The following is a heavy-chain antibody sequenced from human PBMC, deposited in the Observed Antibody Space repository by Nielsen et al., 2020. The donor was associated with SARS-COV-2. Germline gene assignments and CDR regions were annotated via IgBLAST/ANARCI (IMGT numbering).Heavy chain of an antibody. CDR1: GFTFSTYG. J-gene: IGHJ4*02. CDR3: ARDAYYHGSGSHYTFDY. CDR2: IWDDGSNK. Sequence: GESLKISCAASGFTFSTYGIHWVRQAPGKGLEWVAFIWDDGSNKYYADSVKGRFTISRDNSKNTLYLQVNSLRAEDTAVYYCARDAYYHGSGSHYTFDYWGLGTLVTVSS. D-gene: IGHD3-10*01. V-gene: IGHV3-30*02.